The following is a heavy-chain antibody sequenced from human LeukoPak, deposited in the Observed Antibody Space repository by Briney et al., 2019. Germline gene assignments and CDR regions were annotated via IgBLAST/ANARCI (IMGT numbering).Heavy chain of an antibody. Sequence: SETLSLTCAVYGGSFSGYYWSWIRQPPGKGLEWIGEINYSGSTNYNPSLKSRVTISVDTSKNQFSLKLSSVTAADTAVYYCARGAVLRFLEWLRAPSWFDPWGQGTLVTVSS. J-gene: IGHJ5*02. V-gene: IGHV4-34*01. CDR1: GGSFSGYY. D-gene: IGHD3-3*01. CDR2: INYSGST. CDR3: ARGAVLRFLEWLRAPSWFDP.